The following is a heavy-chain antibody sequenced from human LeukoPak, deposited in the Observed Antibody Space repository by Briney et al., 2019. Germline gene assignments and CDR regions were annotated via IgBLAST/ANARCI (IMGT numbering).Heavy chain of an antibody. CDR3: ARDQGYCSSTSCSRFDP. Sequence: SETLSLTCTVSGGSISSGSYYWSWIRQPAGKGLEWIGRIYTSGSTNYNPSLKSRVTISVDTSKNQSSLKLSSVTAADTAVYYCARDQGYCSSTSCSRFDPWGQGTLVTVSS. V-gene: IGHV4-61*02. CDR2: IYTSGST. J-gene: IGHJ5*02. CDR1: GGSISSGSYY. D-gene: IGHD2-2*01.